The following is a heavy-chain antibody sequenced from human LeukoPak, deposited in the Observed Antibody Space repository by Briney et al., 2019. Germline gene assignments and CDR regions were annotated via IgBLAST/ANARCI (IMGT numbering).Heavy chain of an antibody. Sequence: SETLSLTCTVSGGSISSYYWSWIRQPAGKGLEWIGRIYTSGSTNYNPSLKSRVTMSVDTSKNQFSLKLSSVTAADTAVYYCARVAAGVRGVRFGYFDYWGQGTLVTVSS. CDR2: IYTSGST. CDR3: ARVAAGVRGVRFGYFDY. J-gene: IGHJ4*02. CDR1: GGSISSYY. V-gene: IGHV4-4*07. D-gene: IGHD3-10*01.